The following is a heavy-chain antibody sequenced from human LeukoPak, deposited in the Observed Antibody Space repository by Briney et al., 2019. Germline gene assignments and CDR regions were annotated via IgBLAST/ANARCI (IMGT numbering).Heavy chain of an antibody. CDR1: GFTFSSYN. D-gene: IGHD6-19*01. V-gene: IGHV3-48*01. CDR2: ISLSTTSI. J-gene: IGHJ5*02. CDR3: ARGSPAVPGTDNWFDP. Sequence: QPGGSLRLSCAASGFTFSSYNMNWVRQAPGKGLEWVSYISLSTTSIYYADSVKGRFTISRENAKNSLYLQMNSLRAGDTAVYYCARGSPAVPGTDNWFDPWGQGTLVTVSS.